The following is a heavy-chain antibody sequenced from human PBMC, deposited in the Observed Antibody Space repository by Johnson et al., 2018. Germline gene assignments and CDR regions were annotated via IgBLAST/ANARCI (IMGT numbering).Heavy chain of an antibody. V-gene: IGHV3-30*18. D-gene: IGHD2-21*02. CDR2: ISYDGSSK. J-gene: IGHJ3*02. CDR3: AKDGVGDAGAFDI. CDR1: GFTFRSYG. Sequence: VQLVESGGGVVQPGRSLRLSCAASGFTFRSYGMHWVRQAPGKGLDWVAVISYDGSSKNYADSVKGRFTISRYNSKNTLDLEMNSLTVEDTAVYYCAKDGVGDAGAFDIWGQGTTGTVSS.